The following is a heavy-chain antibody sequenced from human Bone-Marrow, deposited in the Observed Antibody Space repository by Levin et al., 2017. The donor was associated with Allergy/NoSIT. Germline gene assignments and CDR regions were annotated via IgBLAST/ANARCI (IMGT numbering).Heavy chain of an antibody. J-gene: IGHJ6*02. V-gene: IGHV3-23*01. CDR1: GFTFSSYA. CDR2: ISGSGGST. Sequence: SCAASGFTFSSYAMSWVRQAPGKGLEWVSAISGSGGSTYYADSVKGRFTISRDNSKNTLYLQMNSLRAEDTAVYYCAKVWSGPHLDILTDYTYYYYYYGMDVWGQGTTVTVSS. D-gene: IGHD3-9*01. CDR3: AKVWSGPHLDILTDYTYYYYYYGMDV.